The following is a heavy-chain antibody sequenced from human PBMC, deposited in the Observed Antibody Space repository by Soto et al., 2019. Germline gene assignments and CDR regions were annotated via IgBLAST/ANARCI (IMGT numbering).Heavy chain of an antibody. J-gene: IGHJ6*02. CDR2: INHSGST. CDR1: GGSFSGYY. Sequence: QVQLQQWGAGLLKPSETLSLTCAVYGGSFSGYYWSWIRQPPGKGLEWIGEINHSGSTNYNPSLKRPFTISVSTSKNHFSLKLSSVTAADTAVYYCARIQGDYNGGMDVWGQGTTVTVSS. V-gene: IGHV4-34*01. CDR3: ARIQGDYNGGMDV. D-gene: IGHD3-10*01.